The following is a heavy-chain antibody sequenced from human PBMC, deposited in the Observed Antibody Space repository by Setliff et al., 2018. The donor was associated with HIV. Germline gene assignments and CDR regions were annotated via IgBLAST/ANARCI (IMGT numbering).Heavy chain of an antibody. CDR3: ARVDGYDFWSGYYTPHAFDI. Sequence: SETLSLTCAVYGGSFSGYYWSWIRQPPGKGLEWMGEINHSGSTNYNPSLKSRVTISVDTSKNQFSLKLSSVTAADTAVYYCARVDGYDFWSGYYTPHAFDIWGQGTMVTVSS. D-gene: IGHD3-3*01. V-gene: IGHV4-34*01. CDR1: GGSFSGYY. CDR2: INHSGST. J-gene: IGHJ3*02.